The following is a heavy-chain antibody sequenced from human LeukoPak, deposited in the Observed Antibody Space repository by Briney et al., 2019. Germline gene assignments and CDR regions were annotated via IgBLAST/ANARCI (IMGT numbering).Heavy chain of an antibody. CDR2: TSSSDPGT. CDR1: GFRLSSYA. Sequence: GGSLRLSCVASGFRLSSYAVSWVRQAPGKGLEWISATSSSDPGTYYADSVRGRFTISRDNSKNTLYLQMNSLRAEDTAVYYCARASSSWYYFDYWGQGTLVTVSS. V-gene: IGHV3-23*01. D-gene: IGHD6-13*01. J-gene: IGHJ4*02. CDR3: ARASSSWYYFDY.